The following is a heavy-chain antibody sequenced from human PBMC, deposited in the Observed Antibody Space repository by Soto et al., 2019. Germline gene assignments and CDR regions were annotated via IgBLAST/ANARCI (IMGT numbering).Heavy chain of an antibody. CDR3: ARQGPGLGYGYGWSEY. V-gene: IGHV5-51*01. CDR2: IYPRDSDT. Sequence: GESLKISCKGSGYSFTSYWIGWVRQIPWKGLEWMGIIYPRDSDTRYSPSFQGQVTISADKSISTAYLQWSSLKASDTAMYYCARQGPGLGYGYGWSEYWGQETLVTVSS. D-gene: IGHD5-18*01. CDR1: GYSFTSYW. J-gene: IGHJ4*02.